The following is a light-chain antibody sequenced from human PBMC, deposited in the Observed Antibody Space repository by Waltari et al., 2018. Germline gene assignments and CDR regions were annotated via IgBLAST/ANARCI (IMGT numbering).Light chain of an antibody. V-gene: IGKV1-9*01. Sequence: DIQLTQSPSFLSASVGYRVTITCRASQGISSYFVWYQQKPGKAPKVLISAASTLQTGVPSRFSGSGSGTEFTLTISSLQPEDFATYYCQQVNGYPLTFGGGTKVEIK. CDR2: AAS. CDR3: QQVNGYPLT. J-gene: IGKJ4*01. CDR1: QGISSY.